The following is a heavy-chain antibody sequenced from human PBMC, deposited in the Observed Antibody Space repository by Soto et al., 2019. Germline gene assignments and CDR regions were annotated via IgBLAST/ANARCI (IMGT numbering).Heavy chain of an antibody. CDR2: ISGSGGST. CDR3: AKDREDIVVVVAATAFDY. D-gene: IGHD2-15*01. CDR1: GFTFSSYA. J-gene: IGHJ4*02. V-gene: IGHV3-23*01. Sequence: GGSLRLSCAASGFTFSSYAMSWVRQAPGKGLEWVSAISGSGGSTYYADSVKGRFTISRDNSKNTLYLQMNSLRAEDTAVYYCAKDREDIVVVVAATAFDYWGRGTLVTVSS.